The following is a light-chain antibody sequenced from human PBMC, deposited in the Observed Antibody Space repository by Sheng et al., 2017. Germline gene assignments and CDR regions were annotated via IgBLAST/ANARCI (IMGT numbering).Light chain of an antibody. CDR3: QQLGT. CDR2: DAS. CDR1: QDIASN. V-gene: IGKV1-33*01. Sequence: DIQMTQSPSSLSASVGDRVTITCQASQDIASNLNWYQHKPGTAPRLLIYDASSLETGVPSRFRASGSGTHFTFTITSLQPEDIATYYCQQLGTFGGGTKV. J-gene: IGKJ4*01.